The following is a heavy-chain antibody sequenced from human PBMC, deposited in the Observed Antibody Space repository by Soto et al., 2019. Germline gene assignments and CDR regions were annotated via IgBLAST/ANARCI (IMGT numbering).Heavy chain of an antibody. D-gene: IGHD3-10*01. Sequence: SENLSLTCTVSGCAISSSSYYWCWILQPPGKGLEWIGSIYYSGSTYYNPSLKSRVTISVDTSKNQFSLKLSSVTAADTAVDFFACQGSSVSAHAFWRQGTPFSGSS. J-gene: IGHJ4*02. CDR3: ACQGSSVSAHAF. CDR2: IYYSGST. V-gene: IGHV4-39*01. CDR1: GCAISSSSYY.